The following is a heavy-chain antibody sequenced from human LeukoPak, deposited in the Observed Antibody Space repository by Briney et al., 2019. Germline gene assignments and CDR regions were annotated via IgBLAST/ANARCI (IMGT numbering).Heavy chain of an antibody. Sequence: GGSLRLSCAASGFTFTNYGFHWVRQAPGKGLEWVALISHDGNNEYYADSVKGRFATSRDDSKNTLYLQMNSLRAEDTAVYYCARVRVGAMDFDPWGQRTLVTVSS. CDR1: GFTFTNYG. CDR3: ARVRVGAMDFDP. V-gene: IGHV3-30*03. CDR2: ISHDGNNE. D-gene: IGHD1-26*01. J-gene: IGHJ5*02.